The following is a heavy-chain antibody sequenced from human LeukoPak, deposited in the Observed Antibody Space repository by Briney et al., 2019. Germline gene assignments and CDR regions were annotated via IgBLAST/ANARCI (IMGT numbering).Heavy chain of an antibody. D-gene: IGHD1-26*01. CDR2: ITTGSDI. J-gene: IGHJ4*02. CDR3: ARQFGGSYGY. CDR1: GFTFSSYV. Sequence: GGSLRLSCAASGFTFSSYVMNWVRQAPGRGVEWVSSITTGSDIYYADSVKGRFTISRDNAKNSLYLDMHSLGAEDTAVYYCARQFGGSYGYWGQGTLVTVSS. V-gene: IGHV3-21*01.